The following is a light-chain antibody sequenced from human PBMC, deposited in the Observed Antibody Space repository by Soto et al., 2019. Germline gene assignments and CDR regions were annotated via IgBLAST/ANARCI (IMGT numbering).Light chain of an antibody. J-gene: IGKJ2*01. Sequence: DIPMTQSPSSLSASVGDRVPITCRASQSISSYLNWYQQKPGKAPKLLIYAASSLQSGVPSRFSGSGSGTDFTLTISSLQPEDFATYYCQQSYSTPTFGQGTKLEIK. CDR1: QSISSY. CDR2: AAS. V-gene: IGKV1-39*01. CDR3: QQSYSTPT.